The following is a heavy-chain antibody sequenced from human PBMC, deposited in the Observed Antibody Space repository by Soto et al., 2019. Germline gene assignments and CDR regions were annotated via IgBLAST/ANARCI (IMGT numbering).Heavy chain of an antibody. J-gene: IGHJ6*02. D-gene: IGHD3-22*01. V-gene: IGHV1-69*01. CDR1: GGTPSNSA. CDR2: IIPVCGLV. CDR3: AGGRIVVVGSRAYYGMDV. Sequence: QVHLLLQSGAEVKKPGSSVKVSCKASGGTPSNSAISWVRQAPGQGLEWMGGIIPVCGLVKYAKNLQGRVTITADESTNTAYMELSSLRPEDTAVYYCAGGRIVVVGSRAYYGMDVWGQGTTVTVSS.